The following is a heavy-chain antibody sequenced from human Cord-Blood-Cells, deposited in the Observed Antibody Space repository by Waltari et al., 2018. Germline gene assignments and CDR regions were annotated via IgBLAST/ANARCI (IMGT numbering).Heavy chain of an antibody. V-gene: IGHV4-34*01. CDR1: GGSFSGYY. CDR2: INHSGST. J-gene: IGHJ6*02. Sequence: QVQLQQWGAGLLKPSETLSLTCPAYGGSFSGYYWSWIRQPPGKGLEWIGEINHSGSTNYNPSLKSRVTISVDTSKNQFSLKLSSVTAADTAVYYCARGRPGYSSSWRNDYYGMDVWGQGTTVTVSS. D-gene: IGHD6-13*01. CDR3: ARGRPGYSSSWRNDYYGMDV.